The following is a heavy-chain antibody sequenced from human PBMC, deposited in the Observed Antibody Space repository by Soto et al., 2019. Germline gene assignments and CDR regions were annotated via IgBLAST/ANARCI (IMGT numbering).Heavy chain of an antibody. Sequence: QTGGSLRLSCAASGFTFSSYGMHWVRQAPGKGLEWVAVISYDGSNKYYADSVKGRFTISRDNSKNTLYLQMNSLRAEDTAVYYCAKDQGYIVVVTAILDYWGQGTLVTVSS. CDR1: GFTFSSYG. V-gene: IGHV3-30*18. J-gene: IGHJ4*02. D-gene: IGHD2-21*02. CDR2: ISYDGSNK. CDR3: AKDQGYIVVVTAILDY.